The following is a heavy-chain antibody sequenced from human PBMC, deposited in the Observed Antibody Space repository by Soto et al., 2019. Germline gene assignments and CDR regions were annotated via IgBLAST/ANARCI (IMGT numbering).Heavy chain of an antibody. D-gene: IGHD3-16*01. J-gene: IGHJ4*02. CDR1: GDSVTSHY. V-gene: IGHV4-59*02. CDR3: ARHGHWAPFDD. CDR2: MHYTGYT. Sequence: PSETLSLTCSFSGDSVTSHYLTWIRQSPEKGLEWIGYMHYTGYTYYNPSLRSRLTLSVDRSKNQFSLRLTSVTVADTAVYYCARHGHWAPFDDWGQGTLVTVSS.